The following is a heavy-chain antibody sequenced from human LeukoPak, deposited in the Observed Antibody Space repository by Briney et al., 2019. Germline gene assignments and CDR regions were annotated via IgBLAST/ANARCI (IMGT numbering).Heavy chain of an antibody. CDR3: ARAEGGGYSSSSGGYYMDV. CDR1: GDTFTSYD. CDR2: MNPNSGNT. V-gene: IGHV1-8*01. J-gene: IGHJ6*03. D-gene: IGHD6-6*01. Sequence: ASVKVSCKASGDTFTSYDINWVRQATGQGLEWMGWMNPNSGNTGYAQKFQGRVTMTRNTSISTAYMELSSLRSEDTAVYYCARAEGGGYSSSSGGYYMDVWGKGTTVTVSS.